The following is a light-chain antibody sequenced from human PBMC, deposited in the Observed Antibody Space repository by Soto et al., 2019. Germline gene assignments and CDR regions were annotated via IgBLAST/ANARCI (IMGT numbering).Light chain of an antibody. CDR1: QSVSIH. Sequence: EIVMTRSPATRSVSPGERATLYCRASQSVSIHLAWYQQKPCQAPRLLIYDTSTRATGIPARFSGSGSGTEFTLTISSLQSEDFAVYYGQQYKNWPTITFGPGTRLDIK. J-gene: IGKJ5*01. V-gene: IGKV3-15*01. CDR3: QQYKNWPTIT. CDR2: DTS.